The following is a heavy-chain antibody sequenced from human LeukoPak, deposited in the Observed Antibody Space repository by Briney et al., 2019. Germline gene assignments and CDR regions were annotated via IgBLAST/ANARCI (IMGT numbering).Heavy chain of an antibody. J-gene: IGHJ3*02. CDR3: ASRNQYCGGDCFWAFDI. Sequence: GGSLRLSCAASGLSFSGSTMHWVRQAPGKGLEWVSSISSSGSYIYYADSVKGRFTISRDNAKNSLYLQMNSLRAEDTAVYYCASRNQYCGGDCFWAFDIWGQGTMVTVSS. CDR2: ISSSGSYI. CDR1: GLSFSGST. D-gene: IGHD2-21*02. V-gene: IGHV3-21*01.